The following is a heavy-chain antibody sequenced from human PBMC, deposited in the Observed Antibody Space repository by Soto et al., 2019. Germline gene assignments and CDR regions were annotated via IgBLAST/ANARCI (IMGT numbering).Heavy chain of an antibody. J-gene: IGHJ4*02. Sequence: QVQLVQSGADVRKSGSSVKVSCKASGGTFRTHGISWVRQAPGQGLEWMGGIIPMFGSANYAQKFQGRVTITADESTSTAYMELRSLRYADTAVYYCAGYSSGWYNFDDWGQGTLVTVSS. D-gene: IGHD6-19*01. V-gene: IGHV1-69*01. CDR2: IIPMFGSA. CDR3: AGYSSGWYNFDD. CDR1: GGTFRTHG.